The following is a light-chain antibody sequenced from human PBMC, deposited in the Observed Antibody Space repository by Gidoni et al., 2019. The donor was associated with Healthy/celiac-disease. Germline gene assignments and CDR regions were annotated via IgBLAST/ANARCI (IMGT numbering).Light chain of an antibody. V-gene: IGLV2-11*01. CDR2: DVT. J-gene: IGLJ2*01. CDR1: SSDVGGYDY. CDR3: CSYAGSYTYVV. Sequence: QSALTQPRSVSGSPGQSVTISCTGTSSDVGGYDYVSWCQQHPGKAPKLLIYDVTKRPSGVPGRCSGSKSGNTASLTISGLQTEDEADYYCCSYAGSYTYVVFGGGTKLTVL.